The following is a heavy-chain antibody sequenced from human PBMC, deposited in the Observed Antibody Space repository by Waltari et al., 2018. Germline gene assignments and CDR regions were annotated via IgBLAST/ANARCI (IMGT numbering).Heavy chain of an antibody. CDR1: GGSISSSSYY. D-gene: IGHD2-2*01. J-gene: IGHJ4*02. V-gene: IGHV4-39*01. Sequence: QLQLQESGPGLVKPSETLSLTCTVSGGSISSSSYYWGWIRQPPGKGLEWIGSIYYSGSTYYNPSLKSRVTISVDTSKNKFSLKLSCVTAADTAVYYCARHPLPSIVVVPAANFDYWGQGTLVTVSS. CDR2: IYYSGST. CDR3: ARHPLPSIVVVPAANFDY.